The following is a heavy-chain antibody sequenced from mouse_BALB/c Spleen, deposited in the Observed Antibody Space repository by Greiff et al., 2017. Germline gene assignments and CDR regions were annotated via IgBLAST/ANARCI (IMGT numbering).Heavy chain of an antibody. D-gene: IGHD1-2*01. CDR2: ISYDGSN. CDR3: AREEHYYGHFDY. Sequence: EVKLQESGPGLVKPSQSLSLTCSVTGYSITSGYYWNWIRQFPGNKLEWMGYISYDGSNNYNPSLKNRISITRDTSKNQFFLKLNSVTTEDTATYYCAREEHYYGHFDYWGQGTTLTVSS. V-gene: IGHV3-6*02. J-gene: IGHJ2*01. CDR1: GYSITSGYY.